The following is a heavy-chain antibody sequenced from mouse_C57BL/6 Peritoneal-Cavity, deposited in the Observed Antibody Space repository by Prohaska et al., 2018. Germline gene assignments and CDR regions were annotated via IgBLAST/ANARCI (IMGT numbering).Heavy chain of an antibody. J-gene: IGHJ2*01. V-gene: IGHV5-9*01. CDR1: GFTFSSYT. Sequence: EVMLVESGGGLVKPGGSLKLSCAASGFTFSSYTMSWVRQTPEKRLEWVATISGGGGNTYYPDSVKGRFTISRDNAKNTLYLQMSSLRSEDTALYYCARHGLYDGYYGGYFDYWGQGTTLTVSS. D-gene: IGHD2-3*01. CDR3: ARHGLYDGYYGGYFDY. CDR2: ISGGGGNT.